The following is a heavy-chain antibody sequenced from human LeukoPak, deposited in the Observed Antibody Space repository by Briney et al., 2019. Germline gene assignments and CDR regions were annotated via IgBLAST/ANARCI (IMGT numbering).Heavy chain of an antibody. CDR3: AKARDYGDYIDY. D-gene: IGHD4-17*01. CDR2: ISSSSSYI. CDR1: GFTFSSYS. Sequence: PGGSLRLSCAASGFTFSSYSMNWVRQAPGKGLEWVSSISSSSSYIYYADSVKGRFTISRDNAKNSLYLQMNSLRAEDTAVYYCAKARDYGDYIDYWGQGTLVTVSS. V-gene: IGHV3-21*01. J-gene: IGHJ4*02.